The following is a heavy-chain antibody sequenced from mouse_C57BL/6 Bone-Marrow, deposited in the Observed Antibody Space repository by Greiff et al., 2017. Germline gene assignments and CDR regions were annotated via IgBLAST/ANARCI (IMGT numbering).Heavy chain of an antibody. D-gene: IGHD2-3*01. J-gene: IGHJ2*01. CDR3: SSFDGNYVDY. CDR1: GFNIKDDY. Sequence: EVQRVESGAELVRPGASVKLSCTASGFNIKDDYIHWVKQRPEQGLEWIGWIDPAIGDTEYASKFQGKATITSDTSSNTAYLQHSSLTSEDTAVYYCSSFDGNYVDYWGQGTPLTVAS. V-gene: IGHV14-4*01. CDR2: IDPAIGDT.